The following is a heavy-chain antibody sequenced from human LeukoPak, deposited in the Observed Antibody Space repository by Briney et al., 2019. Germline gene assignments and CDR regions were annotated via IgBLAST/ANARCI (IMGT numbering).Heavy chain of an antibody. CDR1: GGSISSYY. Sequence: SETLSLTCTVSGGSISSYYWSWIRQPPGKGLEWIGYIYYSGSTNYNPSLKSRVTISVDTSKNQFSLKLSSVTAADTAVYYCARDLITMVRGVIITGGYWGQGTLVTVSS. CDR3: ARDLITMVRGVIITGGY. CDR2: IYYSGST. J-gene: IGHJ4*02. V-gene: IGHV4-59*01. D-gene: IGHD3-10*01.